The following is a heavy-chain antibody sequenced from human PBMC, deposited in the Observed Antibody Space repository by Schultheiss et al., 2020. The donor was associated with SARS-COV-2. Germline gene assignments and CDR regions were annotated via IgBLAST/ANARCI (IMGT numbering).Heavy chain of an antibody. CDR2: IFYSGST. Sequence: GSLRLSCTVSGGSISSGGYYWSWIRQSPGKGLEWIGSIFYSGSTNYNPSLKSRVTMSVDTSKNQFSLKLSSVTAADTAVYYCARGIVVVPAARRYYYYMDVWGKGTTVTVSS. V-gene: IGHV4-39*07. CDR3: ARGIVVVPAARRYYYYMDV. J-gene: IGHJ6*03. CDR1: GGSISSGGYY. D-gene: IGHD2-2*01.